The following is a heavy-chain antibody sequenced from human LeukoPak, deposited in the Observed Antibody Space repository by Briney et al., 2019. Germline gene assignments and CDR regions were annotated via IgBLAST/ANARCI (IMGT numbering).Heavy chain of an antibody. CDR3: ARELWFGELLGPNWFDP. Sequence: GGSLRLSCAASGFTFSSYEMNWVRQAPGKGLEWVSYISSSGSTIYYADSVKGRFTISRDNAKNSLYLQMNSLRAEDTAVYYCARELWFGELLGPNWFDPWGQGTLVTVSS. CDR1: GFTFSSYE. D-gene: IGHD3-10*01. CDR2: ISSSGSTI. V-gene: IGHV3-48*03. J-gene: IGHJ5*02.